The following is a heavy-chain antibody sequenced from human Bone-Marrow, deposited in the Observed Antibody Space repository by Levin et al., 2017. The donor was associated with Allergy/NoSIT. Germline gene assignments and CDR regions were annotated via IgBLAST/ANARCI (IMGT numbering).Heavy chain of an antibody. CDR1: GFTFGYSA. CDR3: ARSPSYYYDSTGSKDFFDY. Sequence: GESLKISCAASGFTFGYSAMNWVRQAPGKGLEWVAVISFHGTNTEYVDSVRGRFTVSRDNSKNTLYLEMNNLRPDDTAVYYCARSPSYYYDSTGSKDFFDYWGQGTLVTVSP. V-gene: IGHV3-30*04. J-gene: IGHJ4*02. CDR2: ISFHGTNT. D-gene: IGHD3-22*01.